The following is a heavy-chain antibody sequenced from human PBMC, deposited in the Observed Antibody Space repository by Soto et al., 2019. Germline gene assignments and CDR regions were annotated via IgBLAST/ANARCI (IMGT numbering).Heavy chain of an antibody. CDR3: ARGRGYYIYTLDAYHYYGMDV. CDR1: GGSMSSYY. CDR2: IYYSGST. V-gene: IGHV4-59*01. Sequence: SETLSLTCTVSGGSMSSYYWSWIRQPPGKGLEWIGYIYYSGSTNYNPSLKSRVTISVDTSKNQFSLKLSSVTAADTAVYYCARGRGYYIYTLDAYHYYGMDVWAQGTTVIVSS. J-gene: IGHJ6*02. D-gene: IGHD3-3*01.